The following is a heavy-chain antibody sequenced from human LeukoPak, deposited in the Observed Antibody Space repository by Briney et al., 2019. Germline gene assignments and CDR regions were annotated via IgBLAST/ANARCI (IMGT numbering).Heavy chain of an antibody. V-gene: IGHV5-51*01. CDR2: IYPGDSDT. CDR1: GYNFTSYW. Sequence: GESLKISCKGSGYNFTSYWIGWVRQMPGKGLEWMGIIYPGDSDTRYSPSFQGQVTISADKSISTAYLQWSSLKASDTAMYYCARLARDVDIVATTHLSDYYYGMDVWGQGTTVTVSS. J-gene: IGHJ6*02. D-gene: IGHD5-12*01. CDR3: ARLARDVDIVATTHLSDYYYGMDV.